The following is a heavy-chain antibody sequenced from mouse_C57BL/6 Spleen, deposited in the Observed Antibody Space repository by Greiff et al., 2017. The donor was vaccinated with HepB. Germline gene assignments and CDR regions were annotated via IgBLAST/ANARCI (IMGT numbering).Heavy chain of an antibody. V-gene: IGHV1-15*01. J-gene: IGHJ2*01. Sequence: VKLMESGAELVRPGASVTLSCKASGYTFTDYEMHWVKQTPVHGLEWIGAIDPETGGTAYNQKFKGKAILTADKSSSTAYMELRSLTSEDSAVYYCTLNYYGSSYYWGQGTTLTVSS. CDR3: TLNYYGSSYY. D-gene: IGHD1-1*01. CDR2: IDPETGGT. CDR1: GYTFTDYE.